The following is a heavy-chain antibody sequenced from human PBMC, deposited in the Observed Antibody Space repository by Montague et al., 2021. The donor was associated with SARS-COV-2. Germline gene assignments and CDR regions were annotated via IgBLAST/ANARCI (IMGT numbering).Heavy chain of an antibody. V-gene: IGHV3-23*03. CDR1: FFPFSRSA. D-gene: IGHD3-22*01. Sequence: SLLLSFSSSFFPFSRSALSWVRQAPGKGLEWVSVIYSGGSSTYYADSVKGRFTISRDNSKNTLYLQMNSLRAEDTAVYYCAKQARITMIVGVYPDGIDYWGQGTLVTVSS. J-gene: IGHJ4*02. CDR2: IYSGGSST. CDR3: AKQARITMIVGVYPDGIDY.